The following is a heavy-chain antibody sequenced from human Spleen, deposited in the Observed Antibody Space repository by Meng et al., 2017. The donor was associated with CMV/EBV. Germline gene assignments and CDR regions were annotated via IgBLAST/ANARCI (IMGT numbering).Heavy chain of an antibody. D-gene: IGHD6-13*01. J-gene: IGHJ6*02. CDR3: ARGPIAAAGRGYYYYYYGMDV. CDR2: INHRGSP. Sequence: GYSWSWIRPPPGRGLEWIGEINHRGSPNYNPSLKSRVTISVDTSKNHFSLKLSSVTAADTAVYYCARGPIAAAGRGYYYYYYGMDVWGQGTTVTVSS. V-gene: IGHV4-34*01. CDR1: GYS.